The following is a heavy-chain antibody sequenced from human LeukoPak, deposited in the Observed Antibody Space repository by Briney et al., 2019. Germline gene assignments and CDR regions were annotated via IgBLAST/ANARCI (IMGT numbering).Heavy chain of an antibody. CDR3: AKAPIADDAFDI. J-gene: IGHJ3*02. CDR2: ISGSGGST. Sequence: PGGSLRLSCAASGFIFSSYTMSWVRQAPGKGLEWVSAISGSGGSTYYADSVKGRFTISRDNSKNTLYLQMNSLRAEDTAVYYCAKAPIADDAFDIWGQGTMVTVSS. V-gene: IGHV3-23*01. D-gene: IGHD3-22*01. CDR1: GFIFSSYT.